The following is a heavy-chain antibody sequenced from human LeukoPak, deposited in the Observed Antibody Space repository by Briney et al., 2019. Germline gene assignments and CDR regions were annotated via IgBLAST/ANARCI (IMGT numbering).Heavy chain of an antibody. CDR1: GGSISSYY. CDR3: ARAIYYYDSSGYYPPTYYYYGMDV. V-gene: IGHV4-59*01. Sequence: SETLSLTCTVSGGSISSYYWSWIRQPPGKGLEWIGYIYYSGSTNYKPSLKSRVTISVDTSKNQFSLNLRSVTAADTAVYYCARAIYYYDSSGYYPPTYYYYGMDVWGQGTTVTVSS. J-gene: IGHJ6*02. CDR2: IYYSGST. D-gene: IGHD3-22*01.